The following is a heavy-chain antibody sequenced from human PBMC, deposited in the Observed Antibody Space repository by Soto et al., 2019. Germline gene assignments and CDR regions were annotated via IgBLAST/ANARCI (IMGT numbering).Heavy chain of an antibody. V-gene: IGHV3-74*01. Sequence: EVQLVESGGGLVQPGGSLRLSCEGSGFTFSSYWMHWVRQAPGKGLVWVSRINSDGSSTSYADSVKGRFTISRDNAKNTLYLQMNSLSAEDTAVYYCARAGSYRPAYWGQGTLVTVSS. CDR1: GFTFSSYW. D-gene: IGHD1-26*01. CDR3: ARAGSYRPAY. CDR2: INSDGSST. J-gene: IGHJ4*02.